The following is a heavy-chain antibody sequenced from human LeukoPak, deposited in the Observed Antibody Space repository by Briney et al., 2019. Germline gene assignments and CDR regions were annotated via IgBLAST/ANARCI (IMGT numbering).Heavy chain of an antibody. CDR1: GGSISSYY. Sequence: SETLSLTCTVSGGSISSYYWSWIRQPPGKELQWIASVYYSGRTNYSPSLKSRVTISVDTSEKQFSLQLNSVTAADTAVYYCAREDTMVRGVISGWGQGTLVTVSS. D-gene: IGHD3-10*01. CDR3: AREDTMVRGVISG. J-gene: IGHJ4*02. V-gene: IGHV4-4*08. CDR2: VYYSGRT.